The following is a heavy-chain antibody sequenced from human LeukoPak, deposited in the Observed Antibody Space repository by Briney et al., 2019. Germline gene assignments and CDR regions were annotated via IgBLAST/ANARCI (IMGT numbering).Heavy chain of an antibody. CDR1: GGSISSYY. D-gene: IGHD1-14*01. V-gene: IGHV4-59*01. Sequence: SETLSLTCTVSGGSISSYYWSWLRQPPGKGRKGIGYIYYRGNTNYNPSLTSRVTISVDTSKNQFSLNLRSVTAADTAVYYCARVKGSAPEAFDIWGQGTLVTVSS. CDR2: IYYRGNT. CDR3: ARVKGSAPEAFDI. J-gene: IGHJ3*02.